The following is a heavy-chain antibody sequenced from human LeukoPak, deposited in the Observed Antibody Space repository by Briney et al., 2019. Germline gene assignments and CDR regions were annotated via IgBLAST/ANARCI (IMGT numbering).Heavy chain of an antibody. J-gene: IGHJ6*03. CDR1: GGSISGYY. V-gene: IGHV4-59*01. D-gene: IGHD2-8*01. Sequence: SETLSLTCTVSGGSISGYYWSWIRQPPGKGLEWIGYIYHSGSTNYNPSLKSRVTIPVDTSKNQFSLKLSSVTAADTAMYYCARYAKYGYYYYMDVWGKGTTVTVSS. CDR3: ARYAKYGYYYYMDV. CDR2: IYHSGST.